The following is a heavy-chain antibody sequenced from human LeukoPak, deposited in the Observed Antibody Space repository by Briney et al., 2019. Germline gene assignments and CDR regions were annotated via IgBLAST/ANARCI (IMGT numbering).Heavy chain of an antibody. CDR2: ITGSGGST. Sequence: GGSLRLSCAASGFTFSNYAMSWVRQAPGKGLEWVSGITGSGGSTFYADSVKGRFTNSRDNSKNTLYLQMNSLRAEDTAVYYCAKLDCSGSSCYQFDCWGQGTLVTVSS. J-gene: IGHJ4*02. D-gene: IGHD2-15*01. CDR3: AKLDCSGSSCYQFDC. V-gene: IGHV3-23*01. CDR1: GFTFSNYA.